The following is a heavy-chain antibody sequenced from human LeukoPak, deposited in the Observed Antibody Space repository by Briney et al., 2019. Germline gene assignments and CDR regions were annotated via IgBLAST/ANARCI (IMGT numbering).Heavy chain of an antibody. CDR3: ARAGTEYYYGSGSYSGSLDY. CDR1: GGSISSGDYY. CDR2: IYYSGST. D-gene: IGHD3-10*01. J-gene: IGHJ4*02. Sequence: SETLSLTCTVSGGSISSGDYYWSWIRQPPGKGLEWIGYIYYSGSTYYNPSLKSRVTISVDTSKNQFSLKLSSVTAADTAVYYCARAGTEYYYGSGSYSGSLDYWGQGTLVTVSS. V-gene: IGHV4-30-4*01.